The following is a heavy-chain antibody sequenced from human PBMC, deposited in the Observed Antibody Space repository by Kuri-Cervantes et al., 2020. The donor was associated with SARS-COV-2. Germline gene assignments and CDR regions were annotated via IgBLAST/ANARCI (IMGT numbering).Heavy chain of an antibody. CDR3: AKDHSNWNSYYFDY. CDR2: IRYDGSNK. Sequence: GGSLRLSCAASGFTFSSYGMHWVRQAPGKGLEWVAFIRYDGSNKYYADSVKGRFTISRDNSKNTLYLQMNSLRAEDTAVHYCAKDHSNWNSYYFDYWGQGTLVTVSS. CDR1: GFTFSSYG. J-gene: IGHJ4*02. D-gene: IGHD1-1*01. V-gene: IGHV3-30*02.